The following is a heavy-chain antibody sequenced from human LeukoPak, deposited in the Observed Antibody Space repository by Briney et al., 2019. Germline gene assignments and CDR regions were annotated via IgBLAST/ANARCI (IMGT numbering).Heavy chain of an antibody. Sequence: GGSLRLSCAAAGFTFGSYAMSWVRQAPGKGLEWVSHISASGRTTDYADSVKGRFTISRDNSKNTVYLQMNSLRAEDTAVYYCAKLCSGGSRYWNYWGQGTLVTASS. CDR1: GFTFGSYA. D-gene: IGHD2-15*01. CDR3: AKLCSGGSRYWNY. J-gene: IGHJ4*02. CDR2: ISASGRTT. V-gene: IGHV3-23*01.